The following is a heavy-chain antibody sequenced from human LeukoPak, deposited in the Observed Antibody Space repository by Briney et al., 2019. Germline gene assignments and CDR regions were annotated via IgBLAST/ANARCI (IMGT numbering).Heavy chain of an antibody. Sequence: GGSLRLSCAASGFTFSSYWMHWVRQAPGQGLVWVSRIKTDGTSTNYADSVKGRFTISRDNAKNTLYLQMNSLRAEDTAVYYRARDRQSAMDVWGQGTTVTVSS. CDR3: ARDRQSAMDV. V-gene: IGHV3-74*01. CDR2: IKTDGTST. J-gene: IGHJ6*02. CDR1: GFTFSSYW.